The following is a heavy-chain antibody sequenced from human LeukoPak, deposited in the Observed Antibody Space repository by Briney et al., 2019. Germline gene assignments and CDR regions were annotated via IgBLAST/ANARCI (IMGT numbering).Heavy chain of an antibody. CDR1: GGSISSSSYY. J-gene: IGHJ4*02. V-gene: IGHV4-30-4*08. CDR2: IYYSGST. Sequence: PSETLSLTCTVSGGSISSSSYYWGWLRQPPGKGLEWIGYIYYSGSTYYNPSLKSRVTISVDTSKNQFSLKLSSVTAADTAVYYCARVSDVLRFLEWAYVDYWGQGTLVTVSS. CDR3: ARVSDVLRFLEWAYVDY. D-gene: IGHD3-3*01.